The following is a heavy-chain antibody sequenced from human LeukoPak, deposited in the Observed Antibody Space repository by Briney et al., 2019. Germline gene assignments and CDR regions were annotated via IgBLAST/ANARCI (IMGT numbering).Heavy chain of an antibody. V-gene: IGHV3-21*01. CDR1: GFTFSSYS. D-gene: IGHD3-10*01. CDR3: ARDLSYPGAIDY. CDR2: ISSSSSYI. Sequence: PGGSLRLSCAASGFTFSSYSMNWVRQAPGKGLEWVSSISSSSSYIYYADSVKGRFTISRDSAKNSLYLQMNSLRAEDTAVYYCARDLSYPGAIDYWGQGTLVTVSS. J-gene: IGHJ4*02.